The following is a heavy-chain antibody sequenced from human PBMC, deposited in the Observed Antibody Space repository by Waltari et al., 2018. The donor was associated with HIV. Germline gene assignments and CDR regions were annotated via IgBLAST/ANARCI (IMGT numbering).Heavy chain of an antibody. CDR1: GLTFLSYN. D-gene: IGHD3-16*01. J-gene: IGHJ3*02. Sequence: EVQLVEVGGCVVPLGGSVGLLCSVFGLTFLSYNMNWVPQVPGKGVEWVSYISSSGDIKYYTDSVKGRFTISRNNVKKSMYLEMNSLRAEDTAVYYCARDSYYDSPGGAFDMWGQGTVVAVSS. V-gene: IGHV3-48*03. CDR3: ARDSYYDSPGGAFDM. CDR2: ISSSGDIK.